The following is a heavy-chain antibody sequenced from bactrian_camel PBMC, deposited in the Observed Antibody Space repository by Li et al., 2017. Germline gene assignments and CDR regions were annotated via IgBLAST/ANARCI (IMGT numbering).Heavy chain of an antibody. CDR2: MDTDREK. D-gene: IGHD1*01. CDR1: GNTHNSNY. J-gene: IGHJ6*01. V-gene: IGHV3S53*01. CDR3: AAVGGWARSVVACVPRLDDFAD. Sequence: HVQLVESGGGSVQAGGSLRLSCVASGNTHNSNYMGWFRQTPEKEREVVAAMDTDREKTYTASVKGRFTISLDNAKKTLSLQLNDLKPDDSAVYYCAAVGGWARSVVACVPRLDDFADWGQGTQVTV.